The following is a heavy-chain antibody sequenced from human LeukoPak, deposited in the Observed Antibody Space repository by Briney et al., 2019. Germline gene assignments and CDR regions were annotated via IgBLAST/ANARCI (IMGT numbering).Heavy chain of an antibody. CDR3: ARNSGYDSNY. CDR2: IYSGGGT. J-gene: IGHJ4*02. Sequence: GGSLRLSRVGSGFTVSSYYMSWVRQAPGKGLECVSLIYSGGGTYYADSVKGRFTISRDNSKNTVYLQMNSLRAEDTAVYYCARNSGYDSNYWGQGTLVTVSS. D-gene: IGHD5-12*01. CDR1: GFTVSSYY. V-gene: IGHV3-53*01.